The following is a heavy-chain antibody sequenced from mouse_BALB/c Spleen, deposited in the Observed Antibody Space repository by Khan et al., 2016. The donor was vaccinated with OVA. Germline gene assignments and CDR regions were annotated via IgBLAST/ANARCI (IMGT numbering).Heavy chain of an antibody. CDR1: GYSITSAYA. J-gene: IGHJ4*01. Sequence: EVQLQESGPGLVKPSQSLSLTCPVTGYSITSAYAWNWIRQFPGNTLEWMGYISYSGSTNYNPSLKSRISITRDTSKNQFILQLNSVTTEDTATYYCARDGSRYNYAMDYWGQGTTVTVSS. CDR2: ISYSGST. D-gene: IGHD2-3*01. CDR3: ARDGSRYNYAMDY. V-gene: IGHV3-2*02.